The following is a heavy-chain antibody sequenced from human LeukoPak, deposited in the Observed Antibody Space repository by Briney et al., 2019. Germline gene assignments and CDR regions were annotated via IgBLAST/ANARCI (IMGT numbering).Heavy chain of an antibody. Sequence: PGGSLRLSCAASGFTFSIYAMHWVRQAPGKGLEWVAFIHYDGSIKYYADSVKGRFTISRDNSKNTLYLQLTSLRAEDTAVYYCAKGGQWLVNWFDPWGQGTLVAVSS. J-gene: IGHJ5*02. V-gene: IGHV3-30*02. CDR3: AKGGQWLVNWFDP. D-gene: IGHD6-19*01. CDR2: IHYDGSIK. CDR1: GFTFSIYA.